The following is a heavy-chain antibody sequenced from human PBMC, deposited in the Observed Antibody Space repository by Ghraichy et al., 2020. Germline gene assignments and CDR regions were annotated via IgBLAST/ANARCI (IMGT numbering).Heavy chain of an antibody. CDR3: ARDHYESTGFNFYYYGLDV. J-gene: IGHJ6*02. V-gene: IGHV6-1*01. Sequence: SQTLSLTCAISGDSVSSSSAAWTWIRQSPSRGLEWLGRTYYRSKWYNDYAISVKSRITINPDTSKNQFSLQLNSVTPEDTAVYYCARDHYESTGFNFYYYGLDVWGQGTTVTVSS. CDR1: GDSVSSSSAA. CDR2: TYYRSKWYN. D-gene: IGHD3-22*01.